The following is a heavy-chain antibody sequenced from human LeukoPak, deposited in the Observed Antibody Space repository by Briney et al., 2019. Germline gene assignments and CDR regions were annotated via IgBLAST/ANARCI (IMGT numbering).Heavy chain of an antibody. J-gene: IGHJ6*02. CDR2: ISSSSDYI. D-gene: IGHD5/OR15-5a*01. V-gene: IGHV3-21*01. Sequence: GGSLSLSCPASGFTFSDYSMSWVRQAPGKGLEWVSSISSSSDYIYYADSVKGRFTISRDNARNSLYPQMNSLRAEDTAVYYCARSRSVSNYKGMDVWGQGTTVTVSS. CDR1: GFTFSDYS. CDR3: ARSRSVSNYKGMDV.